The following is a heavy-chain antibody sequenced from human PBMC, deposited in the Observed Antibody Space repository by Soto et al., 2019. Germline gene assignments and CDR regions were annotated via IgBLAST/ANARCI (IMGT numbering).Heavy chain of an antibody. CDR1: GGSISSSSYY. V-gene: IGHV4-39*01. D-gene: IGHD3-10*01. CDR3: ASLWPWFGEPDYMDV. CDR2: IYYSGST. Sequence: PSETLSLTCTVSGGSISSSSYYWGWIRQPPGKGLEWIGSIYYSGSTYYNPSLKSRVTISVDTSKNQFSLKLSSVTAADTAVYYCASLWPWFGEPDYMDVWGQGTTVTVSS. J-gene: IGHJ6*02.